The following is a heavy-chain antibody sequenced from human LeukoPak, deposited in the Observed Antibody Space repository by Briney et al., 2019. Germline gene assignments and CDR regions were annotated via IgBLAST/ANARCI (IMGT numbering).Heavy chain of an antibody. D-gene: IGHD3-10*01. CDR2: ISSSSSYI. J-gene: IGHJ3*02. CDR3: ARDLLWFGGDAFDI. CDR1: GFTFSSYS. V-gene: IGHV3-21*01. Sequence: GGSLRLSCAASGFTFSSYSMNWVRQAPGKGLEWVSSISSSSSYIYYADSVKGRFTISRDNAKNSLYLQMNSLRAADTAVYYCARDLLWFGGDAFDIWGQGTMVTVSS.